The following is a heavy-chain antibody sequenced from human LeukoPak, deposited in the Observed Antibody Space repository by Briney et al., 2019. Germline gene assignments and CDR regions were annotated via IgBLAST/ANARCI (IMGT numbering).Heavy chain of an antibody. CDR2: IKQDGSDK. D-gene: IGHD5-12*01. CDR3: ARDSGYDFPPFYYYMDV. CDR1: GFTFSSYA. Sequence: GGSLRLSCAASGFTFSSYAMSWVRQAPGKGLEWVASIKQDGSDKYYVDSVKGRFTISRDNAKNSLYLQMNSLRAEDTADCARDSGYDFPPFYYYMDVWGKGTTVTVSS. J-gene: IGHJ6*03. V-gene: IGHV3-7*01.